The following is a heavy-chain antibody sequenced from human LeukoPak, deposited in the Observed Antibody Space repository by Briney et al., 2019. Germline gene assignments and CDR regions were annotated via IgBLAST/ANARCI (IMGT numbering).Heavy chain of an antibody. CDR2: IWYDGSNK. J-gene: IGHJ6*03. Sequence: GGSLRLTRPSSGFTFSSYLMHWVRQAPSKGLAGVAVIWYDGSNKYYADSVKGRFTISRDNSKNTMYLQMNSLRAEDTAVYYCARDLDYYYMDVWGKGTTVTVSS. V-gene: IGHV3-33*01. CDR1: GFTFSSYL. CDR3: ARDLDYYYMDV.